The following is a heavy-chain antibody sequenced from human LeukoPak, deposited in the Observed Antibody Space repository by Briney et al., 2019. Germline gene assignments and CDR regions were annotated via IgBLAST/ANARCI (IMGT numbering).Heavy chain of an antibody. CDR3: ARDPRRYSYGPYYFDY. D-gene: IGHD5-18*01. V-gene: IGHV3-33*01. J-gene: IGHJ4*02. CDR1: GFTFSSYG. CDR2: IWYDGSNK. Sequence: GGSLRLSCAASGFTFSSYGMHWVRQAPGKGLEWVAVIWYDGSNKYYADSVKGRFTISRGNSKNTLYLQMNSLRAEDTAMYYCARDPRRYSYGPYYFDYWGQGTLVTVSS.